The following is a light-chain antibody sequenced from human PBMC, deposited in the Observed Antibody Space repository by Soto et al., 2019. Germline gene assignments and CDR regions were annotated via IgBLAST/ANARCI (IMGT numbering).Light chain of an antibody. V-gene: IGKV1-17*03. Sequence: DIQMTQSPSAMSASVGDRVTITCRASPGISNYLAWLQQKPGKVPTRLIYAASSLQGGVPSRFSGSGTGTEFTLTISSLQPEDFGTSRVTFGPGTKVDIK. CDR3: T. CDR2: AAS. J-gene: IGKJ3*01. CDR1: PGISNY.